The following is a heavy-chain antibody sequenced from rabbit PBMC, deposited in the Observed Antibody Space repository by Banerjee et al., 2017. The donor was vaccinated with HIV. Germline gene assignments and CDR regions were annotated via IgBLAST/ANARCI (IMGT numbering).Heavy chain of an antibody. J-gene: IGHJ6*01. CDR3: ARPLATMTMALYL. V-gene: IGHV1S47*01. Sequence: QEQLVESGGGLVQPGGSLTLSCKASGFDFSSYGVSWVRQAPGKGLEWIGYIDTVFGSTYYATWVNGRFTISSHNAQNTLYLQLNSLTAADTATYFCARPLATMTMALYLWGPGTLVTVS. CDR1: GFDFSSYG. D-gene: IGHD2-1*01. CDR2: IDTVFGST.